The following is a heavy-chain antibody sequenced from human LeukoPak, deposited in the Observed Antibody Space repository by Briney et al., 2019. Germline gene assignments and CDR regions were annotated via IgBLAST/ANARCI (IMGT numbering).Heavy chain of an antibody. V-gene: IGHV3-23*01. CDR1: GFTFSSYA. D-gene: IGHD6-19*01. J-gene: IGHJ4*02. Sequence: PGGSLRLSCAASGFTFSSYAMSWVRQAPGKGLEWVSGISGSGDSGSGDTTYYADSVKGRFTISRDDSKNTLYLQMNGLRAEDTAVYYCAKDHVHWAVAGLFDYWGQGTLVTVSS. CDR3: AKDHVHWAVAGLFDY. CDR2: ISGSGDSGSGDTT.